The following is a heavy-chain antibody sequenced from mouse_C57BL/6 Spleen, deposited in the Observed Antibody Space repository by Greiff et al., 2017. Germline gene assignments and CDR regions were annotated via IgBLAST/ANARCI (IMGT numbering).Heavy chain of an antibody. CDR1: GYTFTSYG. CDR3: ARRGLLRSYYFDY. V-gene: IGHV1-81*01. Sequence: VKLQQSGAELARPGASVKLSCKASGYTFTSYGISWVKQRTGQGLEWIGEIYPRSGNTYYNEKFKGKATLTADKSSSTAYMELRSLTSEDSAVYFCARRGLLRSYYFDYWGQGTTLTVSS. J-gene: IGHJ2*01. CDR2: IYPRSGNT. D-gene: IGHD1-1*01.